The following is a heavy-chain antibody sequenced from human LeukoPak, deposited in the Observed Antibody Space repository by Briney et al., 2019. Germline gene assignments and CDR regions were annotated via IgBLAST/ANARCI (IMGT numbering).Heavy chain of an antibody. J-gene: IGHJ4*02. CDR3: AKGRGSSETYYFDY. CDR2: ISGSGGST. Sequence: GGSLRLSCAASGFTFSSYGMSWVRQAPGKGLEWVSGISGSGGSTYYADSVKGRFTISRDNSKNTLYLQLNSLRAEDTAVYYCAKGRGSSETYYFDYWGQGTLVAVSS. D-gene: IGHD6-6*01. CDR1: GFTFSSYG. V-gene: IGHV3-23*01.